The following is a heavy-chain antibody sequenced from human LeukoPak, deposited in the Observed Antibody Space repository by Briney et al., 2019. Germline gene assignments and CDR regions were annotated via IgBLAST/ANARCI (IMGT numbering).Heavy chain of an antibody. J-gene: IGHJ6*04. V-gene: IGHV1-69*13. Sequence: GASVKVSCKASGGTFSSYAISWVRPAPGQGLEWMGGIIPIFGTANFAQKFQGRVTITADESTSTAYMELSSLRSEETALYYCARDRPTMVRGVIMEITRYGMDVWGKGTTVTVSS. CDR1: GGTFSSYA. D-gene: IGHD3-10*01. CDR3: ARDRPTMVRGVIMEITRYGMDV. CDR2: IIPIFGTA.